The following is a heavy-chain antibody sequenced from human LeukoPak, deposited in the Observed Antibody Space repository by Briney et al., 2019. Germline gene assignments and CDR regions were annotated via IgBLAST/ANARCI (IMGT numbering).Heavy chain of an antibody. Sequence: SETLSLTCTVSGGSISSSSYYWGWIRQPPGKGLEWIGSIYYSGSTYYNPSLKSRVTISVDTSKNQFSLKLSSVTAADTAVYYCARTLGGSYYFDYWGQGTLVTVSS. CDR1: GGSISSSSYY. CDR3: ARTLGGSYYFDY. V-gene: IGHV4-39*07. CDR2: IYYSGST. D-gene: IGHD1-26*01. J-gene: IGHJ4*02.